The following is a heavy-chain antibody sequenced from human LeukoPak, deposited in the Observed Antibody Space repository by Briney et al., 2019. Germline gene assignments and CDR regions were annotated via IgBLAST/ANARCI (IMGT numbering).Heavy chain of an antibody. CDR3: TTVGGNTVTGYY. CDR1: GFYFSNAR. Sequence: PGGSLRLSCAASGFYFSNARMSRVRQAPGKGLEWVGHIKSKTDGGTTDYAAPVKGGFTMSRDDLKNTLYLEMNSLKTEDTAVYYCTTVGGNTVTGYYWGQGTLVTVSS. J-gene: IGHJ4*02. D-gene: IGHD4-17*01. CDR2: IKSKTDGGTT. V-gene: IGHV3-15*01.